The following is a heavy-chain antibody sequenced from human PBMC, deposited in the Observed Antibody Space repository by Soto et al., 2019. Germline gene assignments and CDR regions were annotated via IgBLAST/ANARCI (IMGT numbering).Heavy chain of an antibody. J-gene: IGHJ4*02. Sequence: QVQLVQSGAEVNKPGASVKVSCKASGYTFTTYTIHWVRQAPGQRLEWVGCINAGTGYTRYSQKFQGRVSFPMDTFASSGFMVLSRLWSYDTAVYFFARVEPDVYDPLYSWGQGTLVTVYS. D-gene: IGHD5-12*01. CDR2: INAGTGYT. V-gene: IGHV1-3*01. CDR1: GYTFTTYT. CDR3: ARVEPDVYDPLYS.